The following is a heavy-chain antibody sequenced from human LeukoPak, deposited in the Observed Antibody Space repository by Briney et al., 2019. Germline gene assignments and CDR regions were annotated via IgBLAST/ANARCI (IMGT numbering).Heavy chain of an antibody. Sequence: VGSLRLSCEASGFIFSSYSMNWVRQAPGKGLEWVSYISSSSSTMYYADSVKGRFTISRDNAKKSLYLQMNSLRAEDTAVYYCAKDLYDSSGYFDYWGQGTLVTVSS. CDR1: GFIFSSYS. D-gene: IGHD3-22*01. CDR3: AKDLYDSSGYFDY. V-gene: IGHV3-48*01. CDR2: ISSSSSTM. J-gene: IGHJ4*02.